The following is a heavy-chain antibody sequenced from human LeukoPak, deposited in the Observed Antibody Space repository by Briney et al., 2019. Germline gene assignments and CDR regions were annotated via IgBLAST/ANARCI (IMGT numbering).Heavy chain of an antibody. D-gene: IGHD3-22*01. CDR1: GFTFSSYG. V-gene: IGHV3-30*18. CDR2: ISYDGSNK. Sequence: GRSLRLSCAASGFTFSSYGMHWVRQAPGKGLEWVAVISYDGSNKYYADSVKGRFTISRDNSKNTLYLQMYSLRAEDTAVYYCAKDGRLTYYYDSSGGYFDYWGQGTLVTVSS. J-gene: IGHJ4*02. CDR3: AKDGRLTYYYDSSGGYFDY.